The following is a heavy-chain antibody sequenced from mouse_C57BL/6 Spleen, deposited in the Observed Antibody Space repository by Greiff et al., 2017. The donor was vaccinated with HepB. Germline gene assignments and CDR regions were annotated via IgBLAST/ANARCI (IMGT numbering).Heavy chain of an antibody. V-gene: IGHV1-55*01. CDR1: GYTFTSYW. CDR3: ASYYYGSSPWYFDV. CDR2: IYPGSGST. J-gene: IGHJ1*03. D-gene: IGHD1-1*01. Sequence: QVQLKESGAELVKPGASVKMSCKASGYTFTSYWITWVKQRPGQGLEWIGDIYPGSGSTNYNEKFKSKATLTVDTSSSTAYMQLSSLTSEDSAVYYCASYYYGSSPWYFDVWGTGTTVTVSS.